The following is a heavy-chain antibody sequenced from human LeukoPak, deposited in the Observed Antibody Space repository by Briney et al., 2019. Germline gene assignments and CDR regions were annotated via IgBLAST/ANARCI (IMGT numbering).Heavy chain of an antibody. CDR3: ARDMTRAVPIPGTYYYAYAMDV. CDR2: IHYSGAT. J-gene: IGHJ6*02. CDR1: GGSFSGHY. Sequence: SETLSLTCAVYGGSFSGHYWSWIRQSPGKGLEWIAEIHYSGATNYNPSLKSRVTISVDTSKNQFSLELSSVTAADTAVYYCARDMTRAVPIPGTYYYAYAMDVWGQGTTVTVSS. D-gene: IGHD6-13*01. V-gene: IGHV4-34*01.